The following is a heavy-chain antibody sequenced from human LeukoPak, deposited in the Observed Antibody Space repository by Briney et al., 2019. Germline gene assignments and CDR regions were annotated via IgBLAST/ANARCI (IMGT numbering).Heavy chain of an antibody. CDR3: ARHYGDYVVGNWFDP. D-gene: IGHD4-17*01. CDR1: GYTFINYD. V-gene: IGHV1-8*01. Sequence: ASVKVSCKTSGYTFINYDINWVRQATGQGLEWMGWMSPNSGNTGYAQKFQGRVTMTRDTSIRTAYMELSSLRTEDTAVYYCARHYGDYVVGNWFDPWGQGTLVTVSS. J-gene: IGHJ5*02. CDR2: MSPNSGNT.